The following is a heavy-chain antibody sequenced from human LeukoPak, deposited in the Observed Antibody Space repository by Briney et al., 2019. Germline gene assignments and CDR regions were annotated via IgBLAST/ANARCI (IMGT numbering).Heavy chain of an antibody. Sequence: PSETLSLTCTVSGGSISSYYWSWIRQPPGKGLEWIGYIYYNGGTNYNPSLRSRVTISVDTSKNHFSLRLSSVTAADTAMYYCARDVGKWESLHFFDYWGQGTLVTVSS. J-gene: IGHJ4*02. CDR2: IYYNGGT. D-gene: IGHD1-26*01. V-gene: IGHV4-59*01. CDR1: GGSISSYY. CDR3: ARDVGKWESLHFFDY.